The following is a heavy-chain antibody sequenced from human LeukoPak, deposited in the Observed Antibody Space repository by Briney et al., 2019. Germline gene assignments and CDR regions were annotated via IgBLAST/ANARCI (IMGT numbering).Heavy chain of an antibody. CDR1: GFTFSSYA. CDR2: ISYDGSNK. CDR3: ARDARTVGITMVVVGFDY. D-gene: IGHD3-22*01. Sequence: GRSLRLSCAASGFTFSSYAMYWVRQSPGKGLEWVAVISYDGSNKYYADSVKGRFTISRDNSKNTLYLQMNSLRAEDTAVYYCARDARTVGITMVVVGFDYWGQGTQVTVSS. V-gene: IGHV3-30*04. J-gene: IGHJ4*02.